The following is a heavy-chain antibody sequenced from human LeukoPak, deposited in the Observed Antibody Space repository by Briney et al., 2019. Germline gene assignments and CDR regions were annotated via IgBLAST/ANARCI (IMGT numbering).Heavy chain of an antibody. Sequence: ASVKVSCKATGYTFTGYYMHWVRQAPGQGLEWMGWINPNSGGTNYAQKFQGWVTMTRDTSISTAYMELSRLRSDDTAVYYCARDKAVAGSYYAFDIWGQGTMVTVSS. CDR2: INPNSGGT. D-gene: IGHD6-19*01. CDR3: ARDKAVAGSYYAFDI. V-gene: IGHV1-2*04. CDR1: GYTFTGYY. J-gene: IGHJ3*02.